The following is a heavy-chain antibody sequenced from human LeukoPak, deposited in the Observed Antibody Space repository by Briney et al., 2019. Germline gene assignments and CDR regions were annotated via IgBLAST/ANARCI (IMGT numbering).Heavy chain of an antibody. J-gene: IGHJ5*02. CDR3: AREWWGYDVLTGDNWFDP. V-gene: IGHV1-18*01. CDR2: ISGYNGDT. Sequence: GASVKVSCKTSGYTFTDYGITWVRQAPGQGLEWMGWISGYNGDTNYAQKFQGRVSMTTDTSTSTVYIELRSLTSDDTAAYYCAREWWGYDVLTGDNWFDPWGQGTLVTVSS. D-gene: IGHD3-9*01. CDR1: GYTFTDYG.